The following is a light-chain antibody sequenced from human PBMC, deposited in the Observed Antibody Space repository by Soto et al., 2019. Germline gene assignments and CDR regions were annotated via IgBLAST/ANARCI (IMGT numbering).Light chain of an antibody. J-gene: IGKJ1*01. V-gene: IGKV1-33*01. CDR2: DAS. CDR3: HHYPRM. Sequence: SQMPQTLSSLSSSVVEGVTITRQASQDISNYLNWYQQKPGKAPKLLMYDASSLEVGVSSRCSGSGSGTEFTRTIRSLQPDDFATYYCHHYPRMFGQGTKVDIK. CDR1: QDISNY.